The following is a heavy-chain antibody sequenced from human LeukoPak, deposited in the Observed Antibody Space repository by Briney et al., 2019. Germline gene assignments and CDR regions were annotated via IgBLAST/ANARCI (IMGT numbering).Heavy chain of an antibody. V-gene: IGHV3-21*01. Sequence: GGSLRLSCAASGFTFSSYTMNWVRQAPGKGPEWVSSISSSSSYIYYADSVKGRFTISRDNAKNSLYLQMNSLRAEDTAGYYCTRDQSSGWLRSFPSYMDVWGKGTTVTVYS. J-gene: IGHJ6*03. CDR3: TRDQSSGWLRSFPSYMDV. CDR2: ISSSSSYI. CDR1: GFTFSSYT. D-gene: IGHD5-12*01.